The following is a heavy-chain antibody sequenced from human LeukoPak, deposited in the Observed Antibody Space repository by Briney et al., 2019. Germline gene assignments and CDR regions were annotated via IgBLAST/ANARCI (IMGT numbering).Heavy chain of an antibody. Sequence: GGSLRLSCAASGFTFTAYAMSWFRQTPEKGLEWVANIHDDGIVTHYVDSVKGRFTISRDNARNSVNLQLNSLRVEDTAVYYCARVKYCSGGSCYDTGSFDYWGQGTLVTVSS. V-gene: IGHV3-7*01. J-gene: IGHJ4*02. D-gene: IGHD2-15*01. CDR1: GFTFTAYA. CDR3: ARVKYCSGGSCYDTGSFDY. CDR2: IHDDGIVT.